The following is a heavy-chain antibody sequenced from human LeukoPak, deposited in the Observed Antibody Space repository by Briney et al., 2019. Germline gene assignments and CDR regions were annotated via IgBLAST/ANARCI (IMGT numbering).Heavy chain of an antibody. J-gene: IGHJ4*02. Sequence: GASVKVSCKPSEYTFTGYYVHWVRQAPGQGLEWMGRIDPNSGDTRYAQKFQDRVTMTWDTSIITAYMELSSLRSGVTAMYYCAREVARSGSYFDYWGQGTLVTVSS. CDR3: AREVARSGSYFDY. D-gene: IGHD1-26*01. CDR1: EYTFTGYY. V-gene: IGHV1-2*06. CDR2: IDPNSGDT.